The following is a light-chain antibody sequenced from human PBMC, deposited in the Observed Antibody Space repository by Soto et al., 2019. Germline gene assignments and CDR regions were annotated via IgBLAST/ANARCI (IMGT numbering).Light chain of an antibody. V-gene: IGLV2-14*01. CDR1: SSDVGGYNY. Sequence: QSALTQPASVSGSPGQSITISCTGTSSDVGGYNYVSWYQQHPGKAPNLMIYDVSNRPSGVSNRFSGSKSGNTASLTISGLQAEDEADYYCSSYTGSSTPLVFGGGTKLTVL. CDR3: SSYTGSSTPLV. CDR2: DVS. J-gene: IGLJ2*01.